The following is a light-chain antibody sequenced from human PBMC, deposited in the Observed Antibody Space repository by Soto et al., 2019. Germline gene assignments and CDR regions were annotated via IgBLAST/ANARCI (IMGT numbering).Light chain of an antibody. CDR3: SSYTTGSLVV. CDR1: SSVVGAYDY. V-gene: IGLV2-14*01. J-gene: IGLJ2*01. CDR2: KVS. Sequence: SALTQAASVSGSPGQSITISCTGTSSVVGAYDYVTWYQQHPGKAPKVMIYKVSNRPSGVSNRFSGSKSGNTASLTISGLQAEDEADYYFSSYTTGSLVVFGGGTKLTVL.